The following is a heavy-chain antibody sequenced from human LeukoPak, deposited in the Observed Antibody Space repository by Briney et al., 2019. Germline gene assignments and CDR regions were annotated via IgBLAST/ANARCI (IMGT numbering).Heavy chain of an antibody. CDR2: IYSSGST. V-gene: IGHV4-38-2*02. CDR3: AKSGGYGLIDY. Sequence: SETLSLTCTVSGYSISSGYYWDWIRQPPGKGLEWIGSIYSSGSTYHNSSLKSRVTISIDTSKNQVSLKMSSVTAADTAVYYCAKSGGYGLIDYWGQGTLVTVSS. D-gene: IGHD6-25*01. J-gene: IGHJ4*01. CDR1: GYSISSGYY.